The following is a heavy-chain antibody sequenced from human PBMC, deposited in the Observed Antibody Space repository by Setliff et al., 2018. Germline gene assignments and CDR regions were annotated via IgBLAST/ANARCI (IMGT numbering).Heavy chain of an antibody. CDR2: IWDDGGYK. Sequence: PGGSLRLSCAASGLTFSNFWMARVRQAPGKGLEWVAIIWDDGGYKYHADSVKGRFTISRDNSKNTLYLQMNSLRPEDTAVYYCARTCSGSGCYAGLESWGQGTPVTVSS. V-gene: IGHV3-33*08. D-gene: IGHD2-15*01. CDR3: ARTCSGSGCYAGLES. J-gene: IGHJ4*02. CDR1: GLTFSNFW.